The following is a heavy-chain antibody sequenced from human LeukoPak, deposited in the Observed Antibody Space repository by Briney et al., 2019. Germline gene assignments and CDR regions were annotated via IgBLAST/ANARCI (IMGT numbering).Heavy chain of an antibody. CDR2: IYYSGST. D-gene: IGHD1/OR15-1a*01. V-gene: IGHV4-39*01. CDR1: GGSISSSSYY. J-gene: IGHJ6*02. CDR3: ARHEHEYYYYGMDV. Sequence: SETLSLTCTVSGGSISSSSYYWGWIRQPPGKGLEWIGSIYYSGSTYYNPSFKSRVTISVDTSKNQFSLKLSSVTAADTAVYYCARHEHEYYYYGMDVWGQGTTVTVSS.